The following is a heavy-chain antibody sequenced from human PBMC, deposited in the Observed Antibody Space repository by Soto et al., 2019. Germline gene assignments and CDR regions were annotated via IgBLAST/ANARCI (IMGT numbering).Heavy chain of an antibody. J-gene: IGHJ4*02. V-gene: IGHV4-34*01. Sequence: QVQLQQWGAGLLKPSETLSLTCAVYGGSFSGYYWSWIRQPPGKGLEWIGEINHSGSTNYNPSLKSRVTISVDTSKNHFSLKLSSVTAADTAVYYCARGRILAARGGDYFDYWGQGTLVTVSS. CDR2: INHSGST. CDR1: GGSFSGYY. D-gene: IGHD6-6*01. CDR3: ARGRILAARGGDYFDY.